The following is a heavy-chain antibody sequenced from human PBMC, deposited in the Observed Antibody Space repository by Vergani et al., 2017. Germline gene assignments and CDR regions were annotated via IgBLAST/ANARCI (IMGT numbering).Heavy chain of an antibody. CDR1: GFTFSSYA. CDR3: ARSITIFGVAQSRGLDY. V-gene: IGHV3-30-3*01. Sequence: QVQLVESGGGVVQPGRSLRLSCAASGFTFSSYAMHWVRQAPGKGLEWVAVISYDGSNKYYADSVKGRFTISRDNSKNTLYLQMYSLRAEDTAVYYCARSITIFGVAQSRGLDYWGQGTLVTVSS. CDR2: ISYDGSNK. D-gene: IGHD3-3*01. J-gene: IGHJ4*02.